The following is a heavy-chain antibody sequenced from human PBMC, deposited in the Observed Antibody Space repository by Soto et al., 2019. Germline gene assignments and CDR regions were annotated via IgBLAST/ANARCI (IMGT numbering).Heavy chain of an antibody. V-gene: IGHV4-30-4*08. Sequence: SETLSLTCTVSGGSISSSNFHWGWIRQPPGKGLEWIGYVSYSGSTYYNPSLKSRVTISVNTSKSQFSLNLSSVTAADTAVYYCARGRFWSGYLDYWGQGTLVTVSS. CDR1: GGSISSSNFH. CDR3: ARGRFWSGYLDY. D-gene: IGHD3-3*01. CDR2: VSYSGST. J-gene: IGHJ4*02.